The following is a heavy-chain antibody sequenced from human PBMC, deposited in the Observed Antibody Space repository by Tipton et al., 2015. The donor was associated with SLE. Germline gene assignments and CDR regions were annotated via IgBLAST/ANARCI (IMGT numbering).Heavy chain of an antibody. CDR1: GGSISSSSYY. J-gene: IGHJ4*02. CDR2: INHGGST. V-gene: IGHV4-61*05. D-gene: IGHD7-27*01. CDR3: AKTGRRDYFDS. Sequence: GSLRLSCTVSGGSISSSSYYWGWIRQPPGKGLEWIGEINHGGSTNYNPSLKSRVTISVDTSKNQFSLKLSSVTAADTAVHYCAKTGRRDYFDSWGQGTLVTVSS.